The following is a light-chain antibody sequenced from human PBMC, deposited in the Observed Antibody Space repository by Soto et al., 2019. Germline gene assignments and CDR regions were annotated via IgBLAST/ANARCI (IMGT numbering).Light chain of an antibody. J-gene: IGKJ4*01. Sequence: DIHMTQSPSSVSASVGDTVTITCRASQDIGTWLAWYQQKPGEAPKLLIYAASTLHGGVPSRFSGSGSGTDFALTITSLQAEDFATDDGQQLRSYPSTFGGGTKVDIK. CDR3: QQLRSYPST. CDR2: AAS. CDR1: QDIGTW. V-gene: IGKV1-12*01.